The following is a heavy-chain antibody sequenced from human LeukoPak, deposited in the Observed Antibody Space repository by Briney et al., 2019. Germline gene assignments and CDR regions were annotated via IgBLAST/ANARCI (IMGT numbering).Heavy chain of an antibody. CDR1: GFTFSSYA. CDR2: ISGSGGST. Sequence: GGSLRLSCAASGFTFSSYAMSWVRQAPGKGLEWVSAISGSGGSTYYADSVKGRFTISRDNSKNTLYLQMNSLRAEDTAVYYCAPYCSGGSCHYGGFDYWGQGTLVTVSS. J-gene: IGHJ4*02. CDR3: APYCSGGSCHYGGFDY. D-gene: IGHD2-15*01. V-gene: IGHV3-23*01.